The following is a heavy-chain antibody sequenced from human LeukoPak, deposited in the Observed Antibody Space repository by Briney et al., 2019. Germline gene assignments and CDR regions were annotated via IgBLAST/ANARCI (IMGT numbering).Heavy chain of an antibody. CDR2: IWYDGSNK. D-gene: IGHD1-14*01. CDR1: GFTFSSYG. Sequence: PGRSLRLSCAASGFTFSSYGMHWVRQAPGKGLEWVAVIWYDGSNKYYADSVKGRFTISRDNSKNTLYLQMNSPRAEDTAVYYCARDAMYIDYWGQGTLVTVSS. J-gene: IGHJ4*02. V-gene: IGHV3-33*01. CDR3: ARDAMYIDY.